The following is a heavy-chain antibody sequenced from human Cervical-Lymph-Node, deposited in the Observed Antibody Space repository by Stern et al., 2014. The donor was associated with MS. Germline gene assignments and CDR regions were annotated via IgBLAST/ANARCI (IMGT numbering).Heavy chain of an antibody. CDR1: GFTFSGSA. J-gene: IGHJ6*02. V-gene: IGHV3-73*01. CDR2: IRSKANSYST. D-gene: IGHD3-10*02. Sequence: EVQLVESGGGLVQPGGSLKLSCAASGFTFSGSAMYWVRQASGKGLEWVGRIRSKANSYSTAYAASVKGRFTISRDDSENTAYLQMNSLKTDDTAVYYCARHPEHLFIHMDVWGQGTTVTVSS. CDR3: ARHPEHLFIHMDV.